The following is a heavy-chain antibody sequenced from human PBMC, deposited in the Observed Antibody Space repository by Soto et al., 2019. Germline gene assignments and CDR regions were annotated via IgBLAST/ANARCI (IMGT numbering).Heavy chain of an antibody. Sequence: SETLSLTCTFSGGSISSYYWSWIRQPPGKGLEWIGYIYYSGSTNYNPSLKSRVTISVDTSKNQFSLKLSSVTAADTAVYYCARGDPLLWFGEKVYYGMDVWGQGTTVTVSS. CDR3: ARGDPLLWFGEKVYYGMDV. V-gene: IGHV4-59*01. CDR2: IYYSGST. J-gene: IGHJ6*02. D-gene: IGHD3-10*01. CDR1: GGSISSYY.